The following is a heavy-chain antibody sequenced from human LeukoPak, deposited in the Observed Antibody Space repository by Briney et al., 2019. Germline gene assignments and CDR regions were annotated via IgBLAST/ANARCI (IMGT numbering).Heavy chain of an antibody. Sequence: GGSLRLSCAASEFTFSNYAMSWVRQAPGKGLEWVAFIRYDESTKYYADSVKGRFTISRDNSKNTLYLQMNSLRAEDTAVYYCARDRVYYFDYWGQGTLVTVSS. CDR1: EFTFSNYA. CDR2: IRYDESTK. J-gene: IGHJ4*02. V-gene: IGHV3-30*02. CDR3: ARDRVYYFDY.